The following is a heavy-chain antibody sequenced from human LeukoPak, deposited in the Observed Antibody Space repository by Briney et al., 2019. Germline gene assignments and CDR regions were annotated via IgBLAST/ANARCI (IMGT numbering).Heavy chain of an antibody. CDR2: ISYDGSNK. CDR3: STLAVAGTFAFDI. D-gene: IGHD6-19*01. J-gene: IGHJ3*02. Sequence: GGSLRLSCAASGFTFSSYSMNWVRQAPGKGLEWVAVISYDGSNKYYADSVKGRFTISRDNSKNTLYLQMNSLRAEDTAVYYCSTLAVAGTFAFDIWGQGTMVTVSS. V-gene: IGHV3-30*03. CDR1: GFTFSSYS.